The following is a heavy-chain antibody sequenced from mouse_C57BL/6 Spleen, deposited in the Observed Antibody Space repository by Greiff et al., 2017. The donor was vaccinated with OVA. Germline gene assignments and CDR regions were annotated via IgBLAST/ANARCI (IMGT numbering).Heavy chain of an antibody. Sequence: GKLVESGGGLVKPGGSLKLSCAASGFTFSDYGMHWVRQAPEKGLEWVAYISSGSSTIYYADTVKGRFTIARDNAKHTLYLQMTSLRSEETAMYYCARPVNTTVVPAYWGQGTLVTVSA. J-gene: IGHJ3*01. CDR2: ISSGSSTI. D-gene: IGHD1-1*01. V-gene: IGHV5-17*01. CDR3: ARPVNTTVVPAY. CDR1: GFTFSDYG.